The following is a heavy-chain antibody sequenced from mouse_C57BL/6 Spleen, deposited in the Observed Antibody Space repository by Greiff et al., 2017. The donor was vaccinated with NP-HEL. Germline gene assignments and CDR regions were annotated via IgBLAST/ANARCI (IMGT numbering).Heavy chain of an antibody. J-gene: IGHJ3*01. V-gene: IGHV5-6*01. CDR2: ISSGGSYT. D-gene: IGHD2-4*01. CDR1: GFTFSSYG. CDR3: ARPGDYDGSWFAY. Sequence: EVQRVESGGDLVKPGGSLKLSCAASGFTFSSYGMSWVRQTPDKRLEWVATISSGGSYTYYPDSVKGRFTISRDNAKNTLYLQMSSLKSEDTAMYYCARPGDYDGSWFAYWGQGTLVTVSA.